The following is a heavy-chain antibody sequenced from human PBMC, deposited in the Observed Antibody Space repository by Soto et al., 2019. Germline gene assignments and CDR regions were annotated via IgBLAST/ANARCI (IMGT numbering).Heavy chain of an antibody. D-gene: IGHD1-26*01. CDR3: TRSGGSYSFGY. CDR2: IRSKTHSYAT. V-gene: IGHV3-73*02. Sequence: EVQLVESGGGLVQPGAYLKLSCAASGFTLSGSAVHWVRQASGKGLEWVGRIRSKTHSYATEYLASVKGRFTMSRDDSNNTAYLQMNGLKTDYTAVYYCTRSGGSYSFGYWGQGTLVTVSS. J-gene: IGHJ4*02. CDR1: GFTLSGSA.